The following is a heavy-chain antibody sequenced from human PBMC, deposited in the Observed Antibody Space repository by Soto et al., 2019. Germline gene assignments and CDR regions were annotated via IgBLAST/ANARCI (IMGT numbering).Heavy chain of an antibody. Sequence: PVGSLRLSCAASGFTFSSYAMSWARQAPGKGLEWVSAISGSGGSTYYADSVKGRFTISRDNSKNTLYLQMNSLRAEDTAVYYCAKEDRYYDFWSGMGEYGMDVWGQGTTVTSP. CDR3: AKEDRYYDFWSGMGEYGMDV. CDR2: ISGSGGST. CDR1: GFTFSSYA. V-gene: IGHV3-23*01. D-gene: IGHD3-3*01. J-gene: IGHJ6*02.